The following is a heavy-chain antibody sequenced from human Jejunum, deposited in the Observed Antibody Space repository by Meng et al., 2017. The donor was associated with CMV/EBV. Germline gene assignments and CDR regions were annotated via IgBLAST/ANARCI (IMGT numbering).Heavy chain of an antibody. Sequence: SLTSSTGGVGWSRQPTGKALEWLAFIYWDDDKRYNPSLKNRLTITKDAPRNQVVLTMTNMDPADTATYHCVHRKDYSGNWNGGSADFWGQGALVTVSS. CDR3: VHRKDYSGNWNGGSADF. CDR2: IYWDDDK. D-gene: IGHD1-1*01. V-gene: IGHV2-5*02. CDR1: SLTSSTGG. J-gene: IGHJ4*02.